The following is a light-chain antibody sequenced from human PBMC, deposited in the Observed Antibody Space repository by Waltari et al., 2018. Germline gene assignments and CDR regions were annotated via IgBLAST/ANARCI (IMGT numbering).Light chain of an antibody. CDR1: SGINVGTYR. CDR3: MIWHSSAWV. J-gene: IGLJ3*02. CDR2: YKSDSDK. Sequence: QAVLTQPASLSASPGASASLTCTLRSGINVGTYRIYWYQQKTGSPPQYLLRYKSDSDKQQGSGVPSRFSGSNDASANAEILLISWLQSEDEADYYCMIWHSSAWVFGGGTKLTVL. V-gene: IGLV5-45*01.